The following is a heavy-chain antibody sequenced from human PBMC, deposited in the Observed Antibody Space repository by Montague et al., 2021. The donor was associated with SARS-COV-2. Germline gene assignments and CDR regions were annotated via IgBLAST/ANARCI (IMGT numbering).Heavy chain of an antibody. Sequence: SETLSLTCTVSGASFSSSCYCWGRIPQPPGQGLEWKRNKNYSGSSYYYLTIKSRATISVATYKYWLTLKLSCVTAADTDVYYCATLPTCITIFVVVQGYYFDVWGQGTLVTVSS. J-gene: IGHJ4*02. CDR3: ATLPTCITIFVVVQGYYFDV. D-gene: IGHD3-3*01. V-gene: IGHV4-39*01. CDR1: GASFSSSCYC. CDR2: KNYSGSS.